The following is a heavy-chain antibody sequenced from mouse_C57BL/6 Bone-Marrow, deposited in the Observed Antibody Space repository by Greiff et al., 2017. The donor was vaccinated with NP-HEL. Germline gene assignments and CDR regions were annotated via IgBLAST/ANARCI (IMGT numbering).Heavy chain of an antibody. CDR2: IDPETGGT. CDR3: TRNGDWDVSDY. J-gene: IGHJ2*01. D-gene: IGHD4-1*01. CDR1: GYTFTDYE. V-gene: IGHV1-15*01. Sequence: QVQLQQSGAELVRPGASVTLSCKASGYTFTDYEMHWVKQTPVHGLEWIGAIDPETGGTAYNQKFKVKAILTADKSSSTAYMELRSLTSEDSAVYYCTRNGDWDVSDYWGQGTTLTVSS.